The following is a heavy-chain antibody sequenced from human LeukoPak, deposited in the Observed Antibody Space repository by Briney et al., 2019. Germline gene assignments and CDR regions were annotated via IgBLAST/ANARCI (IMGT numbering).Heavy chain of an antibody. Sequence: SGTLSLTCAVSGGSISSSNWWSWVRQPPGKGLEWIGEIYHRGSTNYNPSLKSRVTISVDRSKNQFSLKLSSVTAADTAVYYCARDLPPVVPAAVGYWGQGTLVTVSS. CDR3: ARDLPPVVPAAVGY. CDR1: GGSISSSNW. D-gene: IGHD2-2*01. CDR2: IYHRGST. V-gene: IGHV4-4*02. J-gene: IGHJ4*02.